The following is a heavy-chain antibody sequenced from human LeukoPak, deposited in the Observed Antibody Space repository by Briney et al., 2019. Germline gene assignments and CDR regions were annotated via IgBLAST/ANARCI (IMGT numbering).Heavy chain of an antibody. CDR1: GFTFSNAC. CDR2: VKSKTEGGTT. CDR3: TTEVRDSSGYFYFVH. V-gene: IGHV3-15*01. Sequence: GESLRLSCAASGFTFSNACMSWVRQAPGKGLEWVGRVKSKTEGGTTVYDASVRGRFTISRDDSKSTLYLQMNSLKADDTAVYYCTTEVRDSSGYFYFVHWGQGTLVTVSS. D-gene: IGHD3-22*01. J-gene: IGHJ4*02.